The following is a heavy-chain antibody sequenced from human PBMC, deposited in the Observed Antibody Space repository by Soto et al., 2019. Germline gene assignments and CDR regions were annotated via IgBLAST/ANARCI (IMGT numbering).Heavy chain of an antibody. J-gene: IGHJ6*02. CDR3: ARDFGYDSSGYRDYYYYYGMDV. Sequence: SETLSLTCTASGGSISSYYWSWIRQPPGKGLEWIGYIYYSGGTNYNPSLRSRVTISVDTSKNQFSLKLSSVTAADTAVYYCARDFGYDSSGYRDYYYYYGMDVWGQGTTVTVSS. CDR2: IYYSGGT. V-gene: IGHV4-59*01. CDR1: GGSISSYY. D-gene: IGHD3-22*01.